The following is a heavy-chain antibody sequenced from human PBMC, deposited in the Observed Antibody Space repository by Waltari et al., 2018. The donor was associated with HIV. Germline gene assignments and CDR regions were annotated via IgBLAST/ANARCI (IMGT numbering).Heavy chain of an antibody. V-gene: IGHV3-48*01. D-gene: IGHD3-22*01. CDR2: ISSSSSTI. CDR3: AREVWTYYYDSSGYGDY. J-gene: IGHJ4*02. Sequence: EVQLVESGGGLVQPGGSLRLSCAASGFTFSSYSMNWVRQAPGKGLEWVSYISSSSSTIYYADAVKGRFTISRDNAKNSLYLQMNSLRAEDTAVYYCAREVWTYYYDSSGYGDYWGQGTLVTVSS. CDR1: GFTFSSYS.